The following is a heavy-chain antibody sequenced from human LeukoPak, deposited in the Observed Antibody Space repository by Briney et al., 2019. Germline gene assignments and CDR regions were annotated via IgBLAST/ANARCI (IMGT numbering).Heavy chain of an antibody. CDR2: IYSGGST. D-gene: IGHD6-19*01. V-gene: IGHV3-53*04. CDR3: VRATGYSSGWSIWD. Sequence: QAGGSLRLSCAASGFTVSSNYMSWVRQAPGKGLEWVSVIYSGGSTYYADSVKGRFTISRHNSKNTLYLQMNSLRAEDTAVYYCVRATGYSSGWSIWDWGQGTLVTVSS. CDR1: GFTVSSNY. J-gene: IGHJ4*02.